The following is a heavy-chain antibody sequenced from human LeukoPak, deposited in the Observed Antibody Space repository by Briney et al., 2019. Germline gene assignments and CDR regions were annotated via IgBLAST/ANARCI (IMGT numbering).Heavy chain of an antibody. J-gene: IGHJ4*02. CDR1: GFTFSDHA. CDR2: TSAGGDIT. V-gene: IGHV3-23*01. Sequence: PGGSLRLSCAASGFTFSDHATTWVRQTLAKGLESVSSTSAGGDITHYAESVKGRFTISRDNSKSTLYLQMNGLRAEDTAIYFCAYLDSSGFYYGRLRYWGQGTPVTVSS. CDR3: AYLDSSGFYYGRLRY. D-gene: IGHD3-22*01.